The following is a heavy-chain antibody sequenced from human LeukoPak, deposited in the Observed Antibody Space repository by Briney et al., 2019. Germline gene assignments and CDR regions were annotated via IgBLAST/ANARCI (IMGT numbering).Heavy chain of an antibody. J-gene: IGHJ5*02. CDR1: GYTFTGYY. CDR2: INPNSGGT. CDR3: AREEARATIFGVAKPTNWFDP. D-gene: IGHD3-3*01. V-gene: IGHV1-2*02. Sequence: ASVKVSCKASGYTFTGYYMHWVRQAPGQGLEWMGWINPNSGGTNYAQKFQGRVTMTRDTSISTAYMELSRLRSDDTAVYYCAREEARATIFGVAKPTNWFDPWGQGTLVTVSS.